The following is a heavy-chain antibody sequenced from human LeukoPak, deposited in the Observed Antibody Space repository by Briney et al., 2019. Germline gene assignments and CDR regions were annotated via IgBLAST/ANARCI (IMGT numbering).Heavy chain of an antibody. Sequence: SETLSLTCTVPGGSISGTTFYWGWIRQPPGKGLEWIGSTLYSGSTYYNPSLKSRVTISVDTSKNQFSLKLSSVTGEDTAVYYCARSNSVAGTIWGQGTLVTVSS. J-gene: IGHJ4*02. CDR3: ARSNSVAGTI. CDR2: TLYSGST. V-gene: IGHV4-39*01. D-gene: IGHD6-19*01. CDR1: GGSISGTTFY.